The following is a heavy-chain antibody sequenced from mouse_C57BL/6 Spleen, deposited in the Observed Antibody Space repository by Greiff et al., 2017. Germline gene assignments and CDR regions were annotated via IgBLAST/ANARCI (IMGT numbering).Heavy chain of an antibody. V-gene: IGHV1-26*01. CDR2: INPNNGGT. CDR1: GYTFTDYY. J-gene: IGHJ3*01. D-gene: IGHD3-2*02. Sequence: VQLKQSGPELVKPGASVKISCKASGYTFTDYYMNWVKQSHGKSLEWIGDINPNNGGTSYNQKFKGKATLTVDKSSSTAYMELRSLTSEDSAVYYCARGDSSGYTAWFAYWGQGTLVTVSA. CDR3: ARGDSSGYTAWFAY.